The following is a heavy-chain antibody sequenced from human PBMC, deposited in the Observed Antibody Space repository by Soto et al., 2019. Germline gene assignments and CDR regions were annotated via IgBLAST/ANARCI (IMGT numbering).Heavy chain of an antibody. CDR1: GDSISSGGFS. CDR2: IYHSGTS. J-gene: IGHJ3*02. V-gene: IGHV4-30-2*01. D-gene: IGHD5-18*01. Sequence: PSETLSLTCAVSGDSISSGGFSWSWIRQPPGKGLEWIGYIYHSGTSFYNPSLKSRVTISVDKSKNQFSLKLSSVTAADTAVYYCARSPWDTAMVSREGDRVFDIWGQGTMVTVSS. CDR3: ARSPWDTAMVSREGDRVFDI.